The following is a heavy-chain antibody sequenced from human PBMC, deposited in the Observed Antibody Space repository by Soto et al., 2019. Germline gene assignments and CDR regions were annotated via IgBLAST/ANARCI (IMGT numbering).Heavy chain of an antibody. CDR3: ARDVNMGYYERSGYFAYYYYGMDG. Sequence: SQPLSLPCAISGDSVSSNSAAWNWIRQSPSRGLEWLGRTYYRSKWYNDYAVSVKSRITINPDTSKNQFSLQLNSVTPEDTAVYYCARDVNMGYYERSGYFAYYYYGMDGWGQGTTVTVS. J-gene: IGHJ6*02. CDR2: TYYRSKWYN. V-gene: IGHV6-1*01. D-gene: IGHD3-22*01. CDR1: GDSVSSNSAA.